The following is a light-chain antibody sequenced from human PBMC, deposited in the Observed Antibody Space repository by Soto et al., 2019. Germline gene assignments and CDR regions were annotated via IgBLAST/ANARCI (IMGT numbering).Light chain of an antibody. CDR3: QQYDFLVGK. CDR1: QSINKW. Sequence: VAMTQSPSALSASVGDRVTMTCRASQSINKWLAWYQQKPGKAPNLLIYEASSLHSGVPSRFSGSGFGTEFTLTINSLQLDDFATYYCQQYDFLVGKFGQGTKVEV. V-gene: IGKV1-5*03. J-gene: IGKJ1*01. CDR2: EAS.